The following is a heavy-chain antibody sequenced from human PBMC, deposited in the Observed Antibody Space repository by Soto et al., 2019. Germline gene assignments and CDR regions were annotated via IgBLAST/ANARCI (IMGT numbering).Heavy chain of an antibody. CDR2: ISYDGNNK. D-gene: IGHD2-2*01. J-gene: IGHJ6*02. Sequence: GGSLRLSCAASGFTFSSYAIHWVRQAPGKGLEWVAVISYDGNNKYYADSVKGRFTISRDNSKNTLYLQMDSLRPEDTAVYYCTRDRGRGCTSTSCLDYYYYYYGLDVWGQGTTVPVSS. CDR1: GFTFSSYA. CDR3: TRDRGRGCTSTSCLDYYYYYYGLDV. V-gene: IGHV3-30-3*01.